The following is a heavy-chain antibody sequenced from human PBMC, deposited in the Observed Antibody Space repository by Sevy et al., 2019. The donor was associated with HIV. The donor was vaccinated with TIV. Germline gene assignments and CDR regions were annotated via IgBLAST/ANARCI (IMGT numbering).Heavy chain of an antibody. Sequence: GGSLRLSCAASGFTFSSYWMCWVRQAPGKGLEWVANIKQDGSEKYYVDSVKGRFTISRDNAKNSLYLQMNSLRAEDTVVYYCASQGEYDFWRGRKPIMDVWGQGTTVTVSS. CDR2: IKQDGSEK. CDR3: ASQGEYDFWRGRKPIMDV. V-gene: IGHV3-7*01. CDR1: GFTFSSYW. J-gene: IGHJ6*02. D-gene: IGHD3-3*01.